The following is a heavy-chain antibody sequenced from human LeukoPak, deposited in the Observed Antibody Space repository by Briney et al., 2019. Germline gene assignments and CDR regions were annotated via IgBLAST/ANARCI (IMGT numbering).Heavy chain of an antibody. CDR3: ARERQDTIVHSGAFDI. J-gene: IGHJ3*02. Sequence: GKSLRLSCGASGFTLGTYIMHWVRQAPDKGLQWVAAVASDGSQTFYIESVRGRFTISRDNSKNTLYLQMNTLRAEDTAVYFCARERQDTIVHSGAFDIWGQGTMVTVSS. CDR2: VASDGSQT. CDR1: GFTLGTYI. V-gene: IGHV3-30-3*01. D-gene: IGHD3-10*01.